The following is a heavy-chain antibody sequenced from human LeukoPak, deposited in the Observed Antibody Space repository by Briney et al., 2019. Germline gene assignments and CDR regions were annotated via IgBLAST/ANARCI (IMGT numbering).Heavy chain of an antibody. CDR1: GDSVSSNSAA. J-gene: IGHJ4*02. Sequence: PSHTLSLTCALSGDSVSSNSAAWNWIRQSPSRGLEWLGRTYYRSKWYNDYAVSVKSRITVNQDTSKNQFSLQLNSVTPEDTAVYYCARDRYSSGWYGLDYWGQGTLVTVST. D-gene: IGHD6-19*01. V-gene: IGHV6-1*01. CDR2: TYYRSKWYN. CDR3: ARDRYSSGWYGLDY.